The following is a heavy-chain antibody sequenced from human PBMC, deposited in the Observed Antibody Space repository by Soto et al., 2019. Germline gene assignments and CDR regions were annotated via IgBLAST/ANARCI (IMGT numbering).Heavy chain of an antibody. Sequence: SETLSLTCTVSGGSISSGGYYWSWIRQHPGKGLEWIGYIYYSGSTYYNPSLKSRVTISVDTSKNQFSLKLSSVTAADTAVYYCARDPAAASGSGTFDYWGQGTLVTVSS. J-gene: IGHJ4*02. V-gene: IGHV4-31*03. CDR3: ARDPAAASGSGTFDY. D-gene: IGHD3-10*01. CDR1: GGSISSGGYY. CDR2: IYYSGST.